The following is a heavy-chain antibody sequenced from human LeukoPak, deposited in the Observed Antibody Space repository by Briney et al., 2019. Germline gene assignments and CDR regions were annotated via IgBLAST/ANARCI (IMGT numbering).Heavy chain of an antibody. J-gene: IGHJ4*02. V-gene: IGHV4-61*01. CDR1: GDSVSSGSYY. CDR2: IYYSGST. CDR3: AREGIAAAGYFDY. Sequence: PSETLSLTCTVSGDSVSSGSYYWSWIRQPPGKGLEWNGYIYYSGSTKYNPSLKSRVTISVDTSKNQFSLKLSSVTAADTAVYYCAREGIAAAGYFDYWGQGTLVTVSS. D-gene: IGHD6-13*01.